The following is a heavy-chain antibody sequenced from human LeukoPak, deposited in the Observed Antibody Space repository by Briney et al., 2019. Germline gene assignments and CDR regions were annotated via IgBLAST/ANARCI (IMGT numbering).Heavy chain of an antibody. CDR1: GFTFSSYS. CDR2: ISSSSSTI. Sequence: PGGSLRLSCAASGFTFSSYSMNWVRQAPGKGLEWVSYISSSSSTIYYADSVKGRSTISRDNAKNSLYLQMNSLRAEDTAVYYCARVSYDYVWWSYRPTFDYWGQGTLVTVSS. V-gene: IGHV3-48*01. CDR3: ARVSYDYVWWSYRPTFDY. J-gene: IGHJ4*02. D-gene: IGHD3-16*02.